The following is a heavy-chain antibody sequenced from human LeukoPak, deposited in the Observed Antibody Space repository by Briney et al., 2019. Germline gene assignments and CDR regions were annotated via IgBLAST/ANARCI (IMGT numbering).Heavy chain of an antibody. CDR2: IYYSGST. Sequence: SETLSLTCTVSGGSISSSSYYWGWIRQPLGKGLEWIGYIYYSGSTNYTPSLKRRVTISVDTSKTQFSLKLTSVTAADTAVYCCARGLKPFDYWGQGTLVTVSS. V-gene: IGHV4-61*05. CDR1: GGSISSSSYY. CDR3: ARGLKPFDY. J-gene: IGHJ4*02.